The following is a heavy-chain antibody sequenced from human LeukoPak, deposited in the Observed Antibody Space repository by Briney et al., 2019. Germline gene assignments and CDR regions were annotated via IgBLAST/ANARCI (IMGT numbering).Heavy chain of an antibody. D-gene: IGHD3-10*01. Sequence: GGSLTLSCAASGFTFSSYAMSWVRQAPGKGLEWVSAISGSGGSTYYADSVKGRFTISRDNSKNTLYLQMNSLRAEDTAVYYCAKVSSASHYYYYYGMDVWGQGTTVTVSS. CDR1: GFTFSSYA. CDR2: ISGSGGST. J-gene: IGHJ6*02. CDR3: AKVSSASHYYYYYGMDV. V-gene: IGHV3-23*01.